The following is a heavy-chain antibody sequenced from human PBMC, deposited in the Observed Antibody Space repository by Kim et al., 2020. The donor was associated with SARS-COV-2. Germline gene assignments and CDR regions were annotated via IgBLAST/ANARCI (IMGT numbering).Heavy chain of an antibody. J-gene: IGHJ6*02. V-gene: IGHV3-9*01. CDR2: ISWNSGSL. CDR3: AKDIGDMAGSHYYGMDV. CDR1: GFTFEDYA. D-gene: IGHD6-19*01. Sequence: GGSLRLSCAASGFTFEDYAMHWVRQAPGKGLEWVSGISWNSGSLGYADSVKGRFTISRDNANNSLYLQMNSLRAEDTALYYCAKDIGDMAGSHYYGMDVWGQGTTVTVSS.